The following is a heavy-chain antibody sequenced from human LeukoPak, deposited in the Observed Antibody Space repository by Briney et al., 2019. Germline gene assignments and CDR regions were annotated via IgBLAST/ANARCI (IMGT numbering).Heavy chain of an antibody. D-gene: IGHD3-22*01. CDR3: ARDGLSSSGYPPNYYYYMDV. Sequence: GGSLRLSCAASGFTFTTYWMSWVRQAPGKGLEWVANIKQDGTEKYYVDSVKGRFTISRDNAKNTLYLQMNSLRAEDTAVYYCARDGLSSSGYPPNYYYYMDVWGKGTTVTVSS. CDR2: IKQDGTEK. V-gene: IGHV3-7*01. CDR1: GFTFTTYW. J-gene: IGHJ6*03.